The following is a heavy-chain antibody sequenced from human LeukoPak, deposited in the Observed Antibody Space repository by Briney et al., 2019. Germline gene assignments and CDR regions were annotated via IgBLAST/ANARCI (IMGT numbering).Heavy chain of an antibody. Sequence: PSETLSLTCAVYGGSFSGYYWSWIRQPPGKGLEWIGFIYYSGSTNYNPSLKSRVTISVDTSKNQFSLKLSSVTAADTAVYYCARESEQQLGEIYFDYWGQGTLVTVSS. CDR3: ARESEQQLGEIYFDY. J-gene: IGHJ4*02. V-gene: IGHV4-59*01. CDR2: IYYSGST. CDR1: GGSFSGYY. D-gene: IGHD6-13*01.